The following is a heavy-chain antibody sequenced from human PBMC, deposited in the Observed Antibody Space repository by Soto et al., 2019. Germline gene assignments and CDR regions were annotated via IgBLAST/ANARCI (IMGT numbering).Heavy chain of an antibody. V-gene: IGHV4-59*08. J-gene: IGHJ4*01. CDR2: IYYSGST. Sequence: SETLSLTCTVSGGSISSYYWSWIRQPPGKGLEWIGYIYYSGSTNYNPSLKSRVTISVDTSKNQFSLKLSSVTAADTAVYYCGGSLFPSVLVGWRYFLAYGGQGTLVTVSA. CDR1: GGSISSYY. D-gene: IGHD3-3*01. CDR3: GGSLFPSVLVGWRYFLAY.